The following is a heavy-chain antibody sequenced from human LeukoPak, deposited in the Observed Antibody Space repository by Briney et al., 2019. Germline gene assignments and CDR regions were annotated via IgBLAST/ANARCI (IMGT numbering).Heavy chain of an antibody. CDR1: GFTFSSYA. D-gene: IGHD5-12*01. CDR2: ISGSGGST. J-gene: IGHJ3*02. V-gene: IGHV3-23*01. CDR3: ARDQGGYNAFDI. Sequence: GGSLRLSCAASGFTFSSYAMSWVRQAPGKGLEWVSAISGSGGSTYYADSVRGRFTISRDNAKTSLYLQMNSLRAEDTAVYYCARDQGGYNAFDIWGQGTMVTVSS.